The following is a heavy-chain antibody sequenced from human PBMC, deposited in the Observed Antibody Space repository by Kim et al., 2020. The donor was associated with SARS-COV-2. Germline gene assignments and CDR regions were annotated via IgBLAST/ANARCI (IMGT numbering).Heavy chain of an antibody. D-gene: IGHD3-3*01. V-gene: IGHV4-31*02. CDR3: ARGRITIFGVVTEFDY. Sequence: IKSRGTISVDTSKNQFSLKLSSVTAADTAVYYCARGRITIFGVVTEFDYWGQGTLVTVSS. J-gene: IGHJ4*02.